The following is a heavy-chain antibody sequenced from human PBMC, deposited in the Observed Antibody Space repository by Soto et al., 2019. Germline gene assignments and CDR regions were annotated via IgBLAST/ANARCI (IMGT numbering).Heavy chain of an antibody. J-gene: IGHJ3*02. CDR1: GSTFSSYD. CDR3: VRGPSHGAFDI. V-gene: IGHV3-30*03. Sequence: QVQLVESGGDVVQPGRSLRLSCAASGSTFSSYDIHWVRQAPGKGLEWVTHISPDGKIAYYADSVKGRFTISRDNARNTVYLQVNSLRPEDTAVYHCVRGPSHGAFDIWGQGTLVTVSS. CDR2: ISPDGKIA.